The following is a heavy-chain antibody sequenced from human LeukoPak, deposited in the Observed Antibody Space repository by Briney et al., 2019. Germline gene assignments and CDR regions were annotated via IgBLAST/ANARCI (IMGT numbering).Heavy chain of an antibody. Sequence: GGSLRLSCAASGFTFSDYYMSWIRQAPGKGLEWVANIKQDGSEKYYVDSVKGRFTISRDNAKNSLYLQMNSLRAEDTAVYYCARDLNYYDSSGYPATWGQGTLVTVSS. CDR1: GFTFSDYY. J-gene: IGHJ5*02. CDR2: IKQDGSEK. D-gene: IGHD3-22*01. V-gene: IGHV3-7*01. CDR3: ARDLNYYDSSGYPAT.